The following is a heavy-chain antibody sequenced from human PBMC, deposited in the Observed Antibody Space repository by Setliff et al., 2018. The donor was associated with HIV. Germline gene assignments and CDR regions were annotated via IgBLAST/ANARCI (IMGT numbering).Heavy chain of an antibody. D-gene: IGHD1-1*01. CDR1: GFSFSSYW. CDR2: IKQDGSEK. J-gene: IGHJ4*02. V-gene: IGHV3-7*01. CDR3: ARVFSPTGTLSPGFDY. Sequence: GESLKISCAASGFSFSSYWMSWVRQAPGKGLEWVANIKQDGSEKYYVDSVRGRFTISRDNAKNSLYLQMNSLRAEDTAVYYCARVFSPTGTLSPGFDYWGQGTLVTVSS.